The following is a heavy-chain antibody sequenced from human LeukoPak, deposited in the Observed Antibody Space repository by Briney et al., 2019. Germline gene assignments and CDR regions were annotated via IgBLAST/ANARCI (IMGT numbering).Heavy chain of an antibody. CDR3: ARDETNPMIGQYYFDY. V-gene: IGHV1-46*01. Sequence: GASVKVSCKASGYTFTSYYMHWVRQAHGQGLEWMGIINPSGGSTSYAQKFQGRVTMTRDTSTSTVYMELSSLRSEDTAVYYCARDETNPMIGQYYFDYWGQGTLVTVSS. CDR1: GYTFTSYY. CDR2: INPSGGST. J-gene: IGHJ4*02. D-gene: IGHD3-16*01.